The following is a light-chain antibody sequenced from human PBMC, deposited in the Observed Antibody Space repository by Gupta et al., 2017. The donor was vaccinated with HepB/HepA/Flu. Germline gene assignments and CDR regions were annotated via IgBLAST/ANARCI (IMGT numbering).Light chain of an antibody. CDR3: QQDGDSPWT. Sequence: EIVLTQSPGTLSLSPGERATLSCRASQSVSSSFLAWYQQKSGQTPRVIIYGASSRANGIPDTFSGSGSGTDFTLTISRLEPEDFAVYYCQQDGDSPWTFGQGTKVEIK. CDR2: GAS. CDR1: QSVSSSF. V-gene: IGKV3-20*01. J-gene: IGKJ1*01.